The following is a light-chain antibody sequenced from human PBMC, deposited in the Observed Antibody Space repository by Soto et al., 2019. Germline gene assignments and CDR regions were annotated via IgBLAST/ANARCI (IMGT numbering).Light chain of an antibody. J-gene: IGLJ2*01. Sequence: QSVLTQSPSDSASLGASVKLTCTLSSGHSSYAIAWHQQQPEKGPRYLMKLNSDGSHSKGDGIPDRFSGSSSGAERYLTISSLQSEDEADYYCQTWGTGIAVFGGGTKVTVL. CDR2: LNSDGSH. V-gene: IGLV4-69*01. CDR3: QTWGTGIAV. CDR1: SGHSSYA.